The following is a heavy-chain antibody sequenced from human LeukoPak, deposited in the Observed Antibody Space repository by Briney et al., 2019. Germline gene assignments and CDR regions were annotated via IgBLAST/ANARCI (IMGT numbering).Heavy chain of an antibody. CDR3: AGRLWFGENNWYFDL. D-gene: IGHD3-10*01. CDR2: INHSGST. J-gene: IGHJ2*01. CDR1: GGSFSGYY. V-gene: IGHV4-34*01. Sequence: PSETLSLTCAVYGGSFSGYYWSWIRQPPGKGLEWIGEINHSGSTNYNPSLKSRVTISVDTSKNQFSLKLSSVTAADTAVYYCAGRLWFGENNWYFDLWGRGTLVTVSS.